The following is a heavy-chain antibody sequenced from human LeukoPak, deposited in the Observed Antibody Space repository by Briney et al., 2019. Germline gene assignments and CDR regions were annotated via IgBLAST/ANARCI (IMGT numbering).Heavy chain of an antibody. Sequence: GESLQISCQGSGYSFTSYWIGWVRQMPGKGLEWMGIIYPGDSDTRYSPSFQGQVTISADKSISTAYLQWSSLKASDTAMYYCARQGRYFDWFDWFDPWGQGTLVTVSS. J-gene: IGHJ5*02. V-gene: IGHV5-51*01. CDR2: IYPGDSDT. D-gene: IGHD3-9*01. CDR1: GYSFTSYW. CDR3: ARQGRYFDWFDWFDP.